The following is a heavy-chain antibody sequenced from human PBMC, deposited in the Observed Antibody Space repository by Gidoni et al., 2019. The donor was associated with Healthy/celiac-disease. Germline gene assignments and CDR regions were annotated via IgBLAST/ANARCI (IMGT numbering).Heavy chain of an antibody. Sequence: EVQLVESGGGLVKPGGSLRLSCAASGFTFSNAWMNWVRPAQGKGLEWVGRIKSKTDGGTTDYAAPVKGRFTISRDDSKNTLYLQMNSLKTEDTAVYYCTTEERVAFWSGYYPPYYYYYMDVWGKGTTVTVSS. CDR3: TTEERVAFWSGYYPPYYYYYMDV. J-gene: IGHJ6*03. V-gene: IGHV3-15*07. CDR2: IKSKTDGGTT. D-gene: IGHD3-3*01. CDR1: GFTFSNAW.